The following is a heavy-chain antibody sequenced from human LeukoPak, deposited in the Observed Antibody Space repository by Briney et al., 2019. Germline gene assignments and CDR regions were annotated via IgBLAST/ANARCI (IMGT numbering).Heavy chain of an antibody. CDR3: AKRDSSGSLPRLFDY. D-gene: IGHD6-19*01. J-gene: IGHJ4*02. V-gene: IGHV3-23*01. Sequence: GGSLRLSCAASGFTFSSYAMSWVRQAPGRGLEWVSYISGSGGTTSYADSVKGRVTISRDNSKNTLYLQMNSLRAEDTAVYYCAKRDSSGSLPRLFDYWGQGTLVTVSS. CDR2: ISGSGGTT. CDR1: GFTFSSYA.